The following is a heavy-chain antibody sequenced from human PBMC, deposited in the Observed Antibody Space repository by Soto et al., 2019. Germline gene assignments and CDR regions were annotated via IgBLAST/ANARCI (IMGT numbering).Heavy chain of an antibody. V-gene: IGHV3-66*01. Sequence: GGSLRLSCAASGFTVSSNYMSWVRQAPGKGLEWVSVIYSGGSTYYADSVKGRFTISRHNSKNTLYLQMNSLRAEDTAVYYCARAVRMGLEYYFDYWGQGTLVTVSS. CDR3: ARAVRMGLEYYFDY. J-gene: IGHJ4*02. CDR2: IYSGGST. D-gene: IGHD4-4*01. CDR1: GFTVSSNY.